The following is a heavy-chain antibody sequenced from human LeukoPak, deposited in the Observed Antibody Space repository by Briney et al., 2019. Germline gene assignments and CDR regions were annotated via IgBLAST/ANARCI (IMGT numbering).Heavy chain of an antibody. V-gene: IGHV3-30*02. CDR3: AKDGGSYSWAAFDY. J-gene: IGHJ4*02. Sequence: GGSLRLSFAASGFTFISYGIHGVRQAPGKGREGVAFIRYDGSNKYYADSVKGRFTISRDNSKNTLYLQVNSLRPEDTAIYYCAKDGGSYSWAAFDYWGQGTLVTVSS. D-gene: IGHD1-26*01. CDR2: IRYDGSNK. CDR1: GFTFISYG.